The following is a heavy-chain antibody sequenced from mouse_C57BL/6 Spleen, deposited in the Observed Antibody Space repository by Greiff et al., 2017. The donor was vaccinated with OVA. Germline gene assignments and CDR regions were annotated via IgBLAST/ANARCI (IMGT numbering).Heavy chain of an antibody. J-gene: IGHJ1*03. Sequence: EVQLQQSGPELVKPGASVKISCKASGYTFTDYYMNWVKQSPGKSLEWIGDINPNNGGTSYNQKFKGKATLTVDKSSSTAYMELRSLTSEDSAVYYCARDYYGSSYGYFDVWGTGTTVTVSS. D-gene: IGHD1-1*01. CDR1: GYTFTDYY. CDR2: INPNNGGT. V-gene: IGHV1-26*01. CDR3: ARDYYGSSYGYFDV.